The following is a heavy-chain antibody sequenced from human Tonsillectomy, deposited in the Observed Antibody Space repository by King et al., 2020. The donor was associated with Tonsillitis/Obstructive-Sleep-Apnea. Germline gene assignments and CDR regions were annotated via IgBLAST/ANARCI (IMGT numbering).Heavy chain of an antibody. CDR1: GFTFRSYA. CDR2: IGGSGGST. CDR3: AKARGDYEPYYGMDV. J-gene: IGHJ6*02. Sequence: VQLVESGGGLVQPGGSLRLSCGASGFTFRSYAMSWVRQAPGKGLEWVSGIGGSGGSTYYADSVKGRFTISRDNSKNTLCLQMNSLRAEETAVYYCAKARGDYEPYYGMDVWGQGTTVTV. V-gene: IGHV3-23*04. D-gene: IGHD4-17*01.